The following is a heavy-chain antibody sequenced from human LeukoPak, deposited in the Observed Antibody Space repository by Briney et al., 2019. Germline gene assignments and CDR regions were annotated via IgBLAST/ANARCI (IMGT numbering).Heavy chain of an antibody. CDR2: FDPEDGET. J-gene: IGHJ4*02. CDR3: TTLIWFGELPMES. V-gene: IGHV1-24*01. Sequence: GASVKVSCNVSGDTLTELSMYWVRQAPGKGLEWMGGFDPEDGETIYAQKFQGRVTMTEDTSTDTAYMELSSLRSEDTAVYYCTTLIWFGELPMESWGQGTQVTVSS. CDR1: GDTLTELS. D-gene: IGHD3-10*01.